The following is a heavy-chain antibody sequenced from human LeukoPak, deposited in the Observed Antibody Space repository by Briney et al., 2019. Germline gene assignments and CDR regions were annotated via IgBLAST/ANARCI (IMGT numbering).Heavy chain of an antibody. CDR3: ARGRGRGYCSGTSCYNLTTPSY. CDR2: INHSGST. Sequence: PSETLSLTCAVYGGSFSGYYWSWIRQPPGKGLEWIGEINHSGSTNYNPSLKSRVTISVDTSKNQFSLKLSSVTAADTAVYYCARGRGRGYCSGTSCYNLTTPSYWGQGTLVTVSS. V-gene: IGHV4-34*01. J-gene: IGHJ4*02. CDR1: GGSFSGYY. D-gene: IGHD2-2*02.